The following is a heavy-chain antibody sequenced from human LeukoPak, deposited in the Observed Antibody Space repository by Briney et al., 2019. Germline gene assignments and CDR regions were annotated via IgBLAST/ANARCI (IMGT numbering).Heavy chain of an antibody. CDR1: GGSISSTSYY. J-gene: IGHJ4*02. Sequence: SETLSLTCTVSGGSISSTSYYWAWIRQPPGRGQEWIGSIDYSGTTYYNPSLKSRVTISVDTSKNQFSLKLSSVTASDTAKYFCARRGQAAGSKGAFDYWGQGTLVTVSS. CDR2: IDYSGTT. D-gene: IGHD6-13*01. CDR3: ARRGQAAGSKGAFDY. V-gene: IGHV4-39*01.